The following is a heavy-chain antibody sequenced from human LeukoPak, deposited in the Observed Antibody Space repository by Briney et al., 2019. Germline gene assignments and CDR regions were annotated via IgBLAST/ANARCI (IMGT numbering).Heavy chain of an antibody. CDR1: GYTFTSYG. D-gene: IGHD2-15*01. J-gene: IGHJ6*02. CDR3: AREDLGYCSGGSCYETSFMDV. CDR2: ISAYNGNT. V-gene: IGHV1-18*01. Sequence: AASVKVSCKASGYTFTSYGISWVRQAPGQGLEWMGWISAYNGNTNYAQKLQGRVTMTTDTSTSTAYMELRSLRSDDTAVYYCAREDLGYCSGGSCYETSFMDVWGQGTTVTVSS.